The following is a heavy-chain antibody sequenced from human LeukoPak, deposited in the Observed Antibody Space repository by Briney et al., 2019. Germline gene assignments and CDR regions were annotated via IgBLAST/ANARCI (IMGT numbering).Heavy chain of an antibody. CDR3: ASKSYYYYYMDV. Sequence: PSETLSLTCTVSGYSIINGYYWGWVRQAPGKGLEWVSSISSSSSYIYYADSVKGRFTISRDNAKNSLYLQMNSLRAEDTAVYYCASKSYYYYYMDVWGKGTTVTVSS. J-gene: IGHJ6*03. V-gene: IGHV3-21*01. CDR1: GYSIINGYY. CDR2: ISSSSSYI.